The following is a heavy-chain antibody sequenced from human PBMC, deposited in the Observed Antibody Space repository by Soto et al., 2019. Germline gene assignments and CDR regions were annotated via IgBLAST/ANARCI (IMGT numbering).Heavy chain of an antibody. J-gene: IGHJ6*02. V-gene: IGHV3-48*03. D-gene: IGHD3-3*01. CDR1: GFTFSSYE. CDR2: ISSSGSTI. CDR3: AREGFWNGYLVAYGMDV. Sequence: PGGSLRLSCAASGFTFSSYEMNWVRQAPGKGLEWVSYISSSGSTIYYADSVKGRFTISRDNAKNSLYLQMNSLRAEDTAVYYCAREGFWNGYLVAYGMDVWGQGTTVTVSS.